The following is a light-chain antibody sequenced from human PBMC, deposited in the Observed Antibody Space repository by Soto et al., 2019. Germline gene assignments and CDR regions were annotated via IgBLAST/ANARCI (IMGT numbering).Light chain of an antibody. CDR2: GAS. V-gene: IGKV3-15*01. CDR1: QSVRSN. Sequence: EIVMTQSPATLSVSPGERATLSCRASQSVRSNLAWYQQKPGQAPRLLIYGASTRATGIPATFSGSGSGTEFTLTITSLQSEDFAVYYCQEYNDWRPITFGGGTKVDIK. CDR3: QEYNDWRPIT. J-gene: IGKJ4*01.